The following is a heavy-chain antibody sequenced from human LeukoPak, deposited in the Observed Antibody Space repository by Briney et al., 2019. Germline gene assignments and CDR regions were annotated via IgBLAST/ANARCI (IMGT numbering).Heavy chain of an antibody. D-gene: IGHD3-10*01. CDR3: ASLLYYYGSGSYSADY. V-gene: IGHV1-69*04. CDR1: GYTFTSYG. Sequence: ASVKVSCKASGYTFTSYGISWVRQAPGQGLEWMGRIIPILGIANYAQKFQGRVTITADKSTSTAYMELSSLRSEDTAVYYCASLLYYYGSGSYSADYWGQGTLVTVSS. CDR2: IIPILGIA. J-gene: IGHJ4*02.